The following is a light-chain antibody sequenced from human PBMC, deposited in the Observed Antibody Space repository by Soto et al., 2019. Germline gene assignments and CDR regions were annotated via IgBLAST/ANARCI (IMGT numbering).Light chain of an antibody. V-gene: IGKV1-5*03. CDR2: KAS. CDR3: QQYNSYSSYT. Sequence: DIPMTQSPSTLSASVGDRVTITCRASQSISSWLAWYQQKPGKAPNLLIYKASSLEIGVPTRFSGSRSGREVSLTIRSLQPDDFATYYCQQYNSYSSYTFGQGTKLEIK. J-gene: IGKJ2*01. CDR1: QSISSW.